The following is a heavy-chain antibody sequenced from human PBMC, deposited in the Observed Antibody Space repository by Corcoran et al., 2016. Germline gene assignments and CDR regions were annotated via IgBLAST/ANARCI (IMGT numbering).Heavy chain of an antibody. D-gene: IGHD6-13*01. CDR2: INHSGST. CDR1: GGSFSGYY. CDR3: SAACTGYFDY. J-gene: IGHJ4*02. Sequence: QVQLQQWGAGLLKPSETLSLTCAVYGGSFSGYYWSWIRQPPGKGLEWIGEINHSGSTNYNPSLKSRVTISVDTSKNQFSLKLSSVTAADTAVYYCSAACTGYFDYWGQGTLVTVSS. V-gene: IGHV4-34*01.